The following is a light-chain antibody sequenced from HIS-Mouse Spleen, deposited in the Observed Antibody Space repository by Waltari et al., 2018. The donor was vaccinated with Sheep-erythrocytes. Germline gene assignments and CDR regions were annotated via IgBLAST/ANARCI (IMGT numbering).Light chain of an antibody. J-gene: IGLJ2*01. CDR2: QDS. V-gene: IGLV3-1*01. CDR1: KLGDKY. Sequence: SYELTQPPSVSVSPGQTASITCSGDKLGDKYACWYHQKPGQSPVLVIYQDSTRPSGTPERCSGSNAGNTATLTISGTQAMDEADYYCQAWDSSTVVFGGGTKLTVL. CDR3: QAWDSSTVV.